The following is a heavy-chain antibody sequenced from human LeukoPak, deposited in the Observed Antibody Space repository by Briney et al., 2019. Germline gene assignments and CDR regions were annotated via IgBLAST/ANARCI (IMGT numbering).Heavy chain of an antibody. J-gene: IGHJ4*02. D-gene: IGHD1-26*01. CDR3: ARRSVKAFDY. V-gene: IGHV1-2*02. Sequence: ASVKVSCKVSGYTLTELSMHWVRQAPGQGLEWMGWINPNSGGTNYAQKFQGRVTMTRDTSISTAYMELSRLRSDDTAVYYCARRSVKAFDYWGQGTLVTVSS. CDR2: INPNSGGT. CDR1: GYTLTELS.